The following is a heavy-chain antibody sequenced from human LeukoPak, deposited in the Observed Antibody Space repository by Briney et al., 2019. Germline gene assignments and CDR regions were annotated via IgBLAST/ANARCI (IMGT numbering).Heavy chain of an antibody. V-gene: IGHV1-46*01. CDR1: GYTFTSYY. Sequence: ASVKVSCKASGYTFTSYYMHRVRQAPGQGLEWMGIINPSGGSTSYAQKFQGRVTMTRDTSTSTVYMELSSLRSEDTAVYYCAREWELHREFDYWGQGTLVTVSS. D-gene: IGHD1-26*01. CDR3: AREWELHREFDY. J-gene: IGHJ4*02. CDR2: INPSGGST.